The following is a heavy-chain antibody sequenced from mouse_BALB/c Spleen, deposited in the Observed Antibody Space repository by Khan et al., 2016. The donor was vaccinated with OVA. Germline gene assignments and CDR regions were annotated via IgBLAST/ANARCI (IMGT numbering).Heavy chain of an antibody. V-gene: IGHV1-87*01. Sequence: VQLQQSGAELARPGASVKLSCKSSGYTFTSYWLQWVKQRPGQALDWIGAIYPGNGDTRYSQKFKGKATLTVDKSSSTAYMQLSSLASEDSAVYYCASYRYDDFDYWGQGTTLTVSS. CDR1: GYTFTSYW. D-gene: IGHD2-14*01. CDR2: IYPGNGDT. J-gene: IGHJ2*01. CDR3: ASYRYDDFDY.